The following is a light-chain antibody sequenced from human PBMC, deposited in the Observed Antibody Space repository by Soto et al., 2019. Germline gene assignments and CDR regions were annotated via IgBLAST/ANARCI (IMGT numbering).Light chain of an antibody. CDR1: QSISSY. CDR2: AAS. Sequence: DIQMTQSPSSLSASVGDRVTITCRASQSISSYLNWYQQKPGKAPKLLIYAASSLQSGVPSRFSGSGSGTDCTLTISSLQPEDFATYYCQQSYSTPHMYTFGQGTKLEIK. J-gene: IGKJ2*01. V-gene: IGKV1-39*01. CDR3: QQSYSTPHMYT.